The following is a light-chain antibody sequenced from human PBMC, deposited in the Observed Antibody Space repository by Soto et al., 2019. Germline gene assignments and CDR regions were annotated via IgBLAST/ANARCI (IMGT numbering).Light chain of an antibody. V-gene: IGKV3-15*01. J-gene: IGKJ2*01. CDR2: DAS. CDR1: QSVSSN. CDR3: QQYNNWPLYT. Sequence: EIVMTQSPATLSVSPGERATLSCRASQSVSSNLAWYQQRPGQAPRLLIYDASTRATGIPARFSGSGSGTEFTLTISSLHSEDFAVYYCQQYNNWPLYTCAPGTRLEIK.